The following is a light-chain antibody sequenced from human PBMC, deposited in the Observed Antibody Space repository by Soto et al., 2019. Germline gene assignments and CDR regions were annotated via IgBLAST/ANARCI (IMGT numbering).Light chain of an antibody. CDR2: EVS. CDR1: SSDVGGYNF. Sequence: QSALTQPASVSGSPGQSITISCTGTSSDVGGYNFVSWYQHHPDKAPKLIIFEVSNRPSGVSNRFSGSKSGNTASLTISGLQAEDEADYYCSSFEASNNLLFGGGTKLTVL. J-gene: IGLJ2*01. V-gene: IGLV2-14*01. CDR3: SSFEASNNLL.